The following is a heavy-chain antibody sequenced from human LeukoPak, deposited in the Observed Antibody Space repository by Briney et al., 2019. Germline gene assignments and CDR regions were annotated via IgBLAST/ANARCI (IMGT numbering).Heavy chain of an antibody. CDR1: GYTFTGYH. CDR2: INPYSGDT. D-gene: IGHD6-13*01. CDR3: ARDQGSLTRSWYTGY. J-gene: IGHJ4*02. V-gene: IGHV1-2*06. Sequence: DSLKVSCKASGYTFTGYHIHWVRQAPGQGLEWMGRINPYSGDTNFAQKFQGRVTMTRDTSITTAYMDLSSLTPDDTAVYFCARDQGSLTRSWYTGYWGQGTQVTVSS.